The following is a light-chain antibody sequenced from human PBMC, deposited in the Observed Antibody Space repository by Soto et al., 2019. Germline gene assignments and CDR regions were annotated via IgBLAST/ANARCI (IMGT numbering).Light chain of an antibody. V-gene: IGLV4-69*01. Sequence: QLVLTQSPSASASLGASVKLTCTLSSGHSSYAIAWHQQQPEKGPRYLMKLNSDGSHSKGDGIPGRFSGSSSGAERYLIISSLQSEDEADYYCQTWGTGIHVFGTGTKLTV. CDR3: QTWGTGIHV. J-gene: IGLJ1*01. CDR1: SGHSSYA. CDR2: LNSDGSH.